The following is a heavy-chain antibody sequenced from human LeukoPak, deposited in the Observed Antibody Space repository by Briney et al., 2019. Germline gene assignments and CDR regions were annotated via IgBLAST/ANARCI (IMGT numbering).Heavy chain of an antibody. D-gene: IGHD3-3*01. J-gene: IGHJ5*02. V-gene: IGHV1-18*04. CDR2: ISAYNGNT. Sequence: ASVKVSCKASGYTFTSYYMHWVRQAPGQGLEWMGWISAYNGNTNYAQKLQGRVTMTTDTSTSTAYMELRSLRSDDTAVYYCARAGETFFGAPNGFAPGGQGTRVTVSS. CDR3: ARAGETFFGAPNGFAP. CDR1: GYTFTSYY.